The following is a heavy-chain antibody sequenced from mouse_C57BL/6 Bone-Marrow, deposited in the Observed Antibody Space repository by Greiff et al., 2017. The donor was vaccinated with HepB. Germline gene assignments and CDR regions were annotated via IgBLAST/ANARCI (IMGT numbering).Heavy chain of an antibody. V-gene: IGHV1-15*01. CDR1: GYTFTDYE. CDR3: TRRYGSSSGYFGY. J-gene: IGHJ2*01. CDR2: IDPETGGT. D-gene: IGHD1-1*01. Sequence: QVQLKESGAELVRPGASVTLSCKASGYTFTDYEMHWVKQTPVHGLEWIGAIDPETGGTAYNQKFKGKAILTADKSSSTAYMALRSLTSEDSAVYYCTRRYGSSSGYFGYWGQGTTLTVSS.